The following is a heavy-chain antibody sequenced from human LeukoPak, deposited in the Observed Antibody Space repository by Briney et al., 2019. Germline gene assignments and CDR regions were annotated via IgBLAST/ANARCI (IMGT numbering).Heavy chain of an antibody. J-gene: IGHJ4*02. D-gene: IGHD5-24*01. CDR3: AREVEMATQFDY. V-gene: IGHV4-4*07. CDR2: MSTTGST. CDR1: GGXISSHY. Sequence: PSETLSLTCSVSGGXISSHYWSWIRQPAGKGLEWIGRMSTTGSTNYNPSLNSRVTMSLDTSNNQFSLNLRSVTAADTAVYFCAREVEMATQFDYWGQGTLVTVSS.